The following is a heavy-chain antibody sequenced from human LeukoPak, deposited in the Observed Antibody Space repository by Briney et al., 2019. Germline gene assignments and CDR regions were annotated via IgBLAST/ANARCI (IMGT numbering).Heavy chain of an antibody. CDR1: GGSISSGSYY. V-gene: IGHV4-61*02. D-gene: IGHD6-19*01. CDR3: ARENSSGWGYYYYYYMDV. CDR2: IYTSGST. J-gene: IGHJ6*03. Sequence: SETLSLTCTVSGGSISSGSYYWSWIRQPAGKGLEWIGRIYTSGSTNYNPSLKSRVTISVDTSKNQFSLKLSSVTAADTAVYYCARENSSGWGYYYYYYMDVWGKGTTVTISS.